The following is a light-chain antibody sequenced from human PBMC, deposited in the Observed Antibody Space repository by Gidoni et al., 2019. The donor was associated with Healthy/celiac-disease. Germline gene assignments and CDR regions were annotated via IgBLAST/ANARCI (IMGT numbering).Light chain of an antibody. CDR1: SSDVGGYNY. J-gene: IGLJ2*01. Sequence: QPASVSGSPGQSITISCTGTSSDVGGYNYVSWYQQHPGKAPKLMIYEVSNRPSGVSNRFSGSKSGNTASLTISGRQAEDEADYYCSSYTSSSTLVFGGGTKLTVL. CDR2: EVS. CDR3: SSYTSSSTLV. V-gene: IGLV2-14*01.